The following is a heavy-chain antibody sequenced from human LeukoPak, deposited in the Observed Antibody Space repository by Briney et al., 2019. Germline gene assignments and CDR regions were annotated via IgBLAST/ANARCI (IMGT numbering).Heavy chain of an antibody. CDR3: ARVDWSGYSSGLDY. CDR2: IKQDGSEK. V-gene: IGHV3-7*01. CDR1: GSTFTSYW. Sequence: GGSLRLSCAASGSTFTSYWMSGVRQAPGKGLEWVANIKQDGSEKLYLDSVRGRFTISRDNVKNSLYLQMNSLRAEDTAVYYCARVDWSGYSSGLDYWGQGTLVTVSS. D-gene: IGHD3-3*01. J-gene: IGHJ4*02.